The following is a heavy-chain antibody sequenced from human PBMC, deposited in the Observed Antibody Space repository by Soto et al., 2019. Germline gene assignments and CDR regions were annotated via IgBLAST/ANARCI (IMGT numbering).Heavy chain of an antibody. D-gene: IGHD6-13*01. CDR1: GGTFSSYA. Sequence: GASVKVSCKASGGTFSSYAISWVRQAPGQGLEWMGGIIPIFGTANYAQKFQGRVTITADESTSTAYMELSSLSSEDTAVYYCERDRYLHSSSLYYYYGMDVWGQGTTVTVSS. J-gene: IGHJ6*02. CDR3: ERDRYLHSSSLYYYYGMDV. CDR2: IIPIFGTA. V-gene: IGHV1-69*13.